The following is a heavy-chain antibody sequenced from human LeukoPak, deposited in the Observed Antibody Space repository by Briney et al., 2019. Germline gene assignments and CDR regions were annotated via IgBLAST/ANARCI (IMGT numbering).Heavy chain of an antibody. V-gene: IGHV1-46*01. CDR2: INPSGGST. CDR3: ARVPESGWFDP. CDR1: GYTFTSYY. J-gene: IGHJ5*02. Sequence: ASVKVSCKASGYTFTSYYMHWVRQAPGLGLEWMGIINPSGGSTSYAQKFQGRVTMTRDTSTSTVYMELSSLRSEDTAVYYCARVPESGWFDPWGQGTLVTVSS.